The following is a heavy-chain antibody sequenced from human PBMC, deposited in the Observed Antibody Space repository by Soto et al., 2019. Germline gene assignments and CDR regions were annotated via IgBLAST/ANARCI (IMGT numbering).Heavy chain of an antibody. V-gene: IGHV3-21*06. Sequence: GGSLRLSCAASGFTLTGYSMNWVRQAPGKGLEWVSSISSTTNYIYYGDSMKGRFTISRDNAKNSLYLEMNSLRAEDTAVYYCARESEDLTSNFDYWGQGTLVTVSS. CDR3: ARESEDLTSNFDY. CDR1: GFTLTGYS. CDR2: ISSTTNYI. J-gene: IGHJ4*02.